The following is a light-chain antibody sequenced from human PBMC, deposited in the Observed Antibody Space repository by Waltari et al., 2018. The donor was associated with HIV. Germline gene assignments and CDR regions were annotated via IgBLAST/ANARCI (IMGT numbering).Light chain of an antibody. CDR2: RNN. Sequence: LTRPPSRSTVSRQTATFTCIRDNKTFDHQAAAWVQHPQGHPPKLRSHRNNNRPSGVSVRFSASRAGDTTFLTISGLQSEDEADYFCLAWDTNLGGSVFGGGTHLTV. CDR3: LAWDTNLGGSV. V-gene: IGLV10-54*04. CDR1: NKTFDHQA. J-gene: IGLJ3*02.